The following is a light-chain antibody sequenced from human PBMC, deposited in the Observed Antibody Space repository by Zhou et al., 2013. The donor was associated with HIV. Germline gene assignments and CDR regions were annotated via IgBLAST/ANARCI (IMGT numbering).Light chain of an antibody. Sequence: DVQLTQYPSSVSASVGDRVTLTCQASHDIDNKINWYQQKPGKAPRLLIYDASHLERGVPSRFSGSGSGTEFTLVITRLQPEDAAIYFXQTILIALPVTFGGGTSVE. V-gene: IGKV1-33*01. J-gene: IGKJ4*01. CDR2: DAS. CDR1: HDIDNK. CDR3: QTILIALPVT.